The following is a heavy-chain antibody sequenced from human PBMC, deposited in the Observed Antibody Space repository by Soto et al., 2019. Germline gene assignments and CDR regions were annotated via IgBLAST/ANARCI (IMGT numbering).Heavy chain of an antibody. D-gene: IGHD2-2*03. J-gene: IGHJ6*03. CDR1: GGSISSYY. CDR3: ARSRLDIVVVPAAPEGYYYYYYMDV. V-gene: IGHV4-59*08. Sequence: SEPLSLTCTVSGGSISSYYWSWIRQPPGKGLEWIGYIYYSGSTNYNPSLKSRVTISVDTSKNQFSLKLSSVTAADTAVYYCARSRLDIVVVPAAPEGYYYYYYMDVWGKGTTVTVSS. CDR2: IYYSGST.